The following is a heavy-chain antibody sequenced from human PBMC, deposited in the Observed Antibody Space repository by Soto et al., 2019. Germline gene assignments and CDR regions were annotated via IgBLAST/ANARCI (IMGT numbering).Heavy chain of an antibody. J-gene: IGHJ5*02. CDR2: IVVGSGNT. Sequence: SVKVSCKASGFTFTSSAVQWVRQARGQRLEWIGWIVVGSGNTNYAQKFQERVTITRDMSTSTAYMELSSLRSEDTAVYYCAADSHYYDSSGYYPSWFDPWGQGTLVTVSS. CDR3: AADSHYYDSSGYYPSWFDP. V-gene: IGHV1-58*01. CDR1: GFTFTSSA. D-gene: IGHD3-22*01.